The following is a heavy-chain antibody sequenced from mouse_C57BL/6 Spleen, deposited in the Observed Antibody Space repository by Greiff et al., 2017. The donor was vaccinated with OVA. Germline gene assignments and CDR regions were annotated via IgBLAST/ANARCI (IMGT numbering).Heavy chain of an antibody. V-gene: IGHV1-26*01. CDR2: INPNNGGT. Sequence: EVQLQQSGPELVKPGASVKISCKASGYTFTDYYMNWVKQSHGKSLEWIGDINPNNGGTSYNQKFKGKATLTVDKSSSTAYMELRSLTSEDSAVYYCARGLLLSSYWGQGTLVTVSA. CDR1: GYTFTDYY. D-gene: IGHD2-3*01. CDR3: ARGLLLSSY. J-gene: IGHJ3*01.